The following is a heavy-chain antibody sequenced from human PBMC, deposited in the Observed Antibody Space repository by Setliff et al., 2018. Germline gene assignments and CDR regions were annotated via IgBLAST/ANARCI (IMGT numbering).Heavy chain of an antibody. D-gene: IGHD3-10*01. CDR2: IYYSGST. Sequence: SETLSLTCTVSGGSISSGNYYWGLIRQPPGKGLEWVATIYYSGSTYSNPSLKSRLIISVDAPDNQFSVKLSSVTAADTAVYYCARHKSNGSGSYPSLYMDVWGKGIMVTV. J-gene: IGHJ6*03. CDR1: GGSISSGNYY. V-gene: IGHV4-39*01. CDR3: ARHKSNGSGSYPSLYMDV.